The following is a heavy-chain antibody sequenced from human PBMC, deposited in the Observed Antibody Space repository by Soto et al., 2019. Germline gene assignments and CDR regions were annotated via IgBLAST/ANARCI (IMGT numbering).Heavy chain of an antibody. CDR3: ARDFRDILTGYYNRPANFDY. CDR1: GFTFSSYA. CDR2: ISYDGSNK. Sequence: GGSLRLSCAASGFTFSSYAMHWVRQAPGKGLEWVAVISYDGSNKYYADSVKGRFTISRDNSKNTLYLQMNSLRAEDTAVYYCARDFRDILTGYYNRPANFDYWGQGTLVTVSS. V-gene: IGHV3-30-3*01. J-gene: IGHJ4*02. D-gene: IGHD3-9*01.